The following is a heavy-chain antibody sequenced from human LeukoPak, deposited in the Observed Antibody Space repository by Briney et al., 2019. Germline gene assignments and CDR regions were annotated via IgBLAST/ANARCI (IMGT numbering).Heavy chain of an antibody. CDR1: GFTFSSYS. CDR3: ARLFMVRGRISGMDV. J-gene: IGHJ6*02. D-gene: IGHD3-10*01. V-gene: IGHV3-48*01. Sequence: PGGSLRLSCAASGFTFSSYSMNWVRQAPGKGLEWVSYISSSSSTIYYADSVKGRFTISRDNAKNSLYLQMNSLRAEDTAVYYCARLFMVRGRISGMDVWGQGTTVTVSS. CDR2: ISSSSSTI.